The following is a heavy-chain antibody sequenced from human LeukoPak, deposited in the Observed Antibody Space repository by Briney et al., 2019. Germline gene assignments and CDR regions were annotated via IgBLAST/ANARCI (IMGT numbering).Heavy chain of an antibody. J-gene: IGHJ3*02. CDR2: IKQDGSEK. V-gene: IGHV3-7*01. CDR1: GFTFSSYW. D-gene: IGHD2/OR15-2a*01. Sequence: GGSLRLSCAASGFTFSSYWMSWVRQAPGKGLEWVANIKQDGSEKYYVDSVKGRFTISRDNAKNSLYLQMNSLRAEDTAVYYCARDHETFGYDAFDIWGQGTMVSVSS. CDR3: ARDHETFGYDAFDI.